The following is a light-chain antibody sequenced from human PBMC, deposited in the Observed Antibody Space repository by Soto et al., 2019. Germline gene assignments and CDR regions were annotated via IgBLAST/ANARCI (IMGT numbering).Light chain of an antibody. V-gene: IGKV1-27*01. CDR3: QKYNSAPRT. CDR1: QDISNY. J-gene: IGKJ4*01. CDR2: DAS. Sequence: DIQMTQSPSSLSASVGDRVTITCQASQDISNYLNWYQQKPGKAPKLLIYDASNLQSGVPSRFSGSGSGTDFTLTISSLQPEDVATYYCQKYNSAPRTFGGGTKVDIK.